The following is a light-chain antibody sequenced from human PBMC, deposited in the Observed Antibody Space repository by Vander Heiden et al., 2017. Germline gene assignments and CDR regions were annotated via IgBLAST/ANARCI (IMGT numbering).Light chain of an antibody. V-gene: IGLV1-40*01. CDR3: QSYDTSLSGWV. J-gene: IGLJ2*01. CDR1: SCNIGAGYD. Sequence: QSVLTQPPSVSGAPGLRVTISGNGGSCNIGAGYDVHWSRHLPGTAPKLLVYANNNRPSGVPDRFSASKSGTSASLAITGLQAEDEADYYCQSYDTSLSGWVFGGGTKLTVL. CDR2: ANN.